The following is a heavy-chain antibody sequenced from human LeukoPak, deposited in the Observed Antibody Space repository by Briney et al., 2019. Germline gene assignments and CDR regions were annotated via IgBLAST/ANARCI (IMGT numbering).Heavy chain of an antibody. V-gene: IGHV4-61*02. J-gene: IGHJ6*03. CDR1: GGSISSGSYY. D-gene: IGHD3-10*01. CDR3: ARARWFGELLYPYYYYYMDV. CDR2: IYTSGST. Sequence: SETLSLTCTVSGGSISSGSYYWSWIRQPAGKGLEWIGRIYTSGSTNYNPSLKSRATISVDTSKNQFSLKLSSVTAADTAVYYCARARWFGELLYPYYYYYMDVWGKGTTVTISS.